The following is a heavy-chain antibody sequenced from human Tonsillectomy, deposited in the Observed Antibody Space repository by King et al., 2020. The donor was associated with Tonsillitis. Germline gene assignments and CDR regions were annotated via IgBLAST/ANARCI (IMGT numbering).Heavy chain of an antibody. CDR2: IRSKDYGGTT. CDR3: TATYYYGSGSGYYFDY. CDR1: GFNFAEYS. J-gene: IGHJ4*02. V-gene: IGHV3-49*04. D-gene: IGHD3-10*01. Sequence: VQLVESGGGLVQPGRSLRLSCTSSGFNFAEYSMKWVRQAPGKGLEWVGFIRSKDYGGTTEYAAPMKGRFTISRDDSKSIAYLQMNSLKTEDTAVYYCTATYYYGSGSGYYFDYWGQGTLVTVSS.